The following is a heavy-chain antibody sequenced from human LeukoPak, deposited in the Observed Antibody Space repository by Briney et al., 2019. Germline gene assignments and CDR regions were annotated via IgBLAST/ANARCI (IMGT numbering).Heavy chain of an antibody. CDR2: ITSSGAAT. D-gene: IGHD3-22*01. CDR1: GFTFSSYA. J-gene: IGHJ4*02. V-gene: IGHV3-23*01. CDR3: AKDRPNYYGSNGHYYKLNGDC. Sequence: HPGGSLGLSCAASGFTFSSYAMSWVRQAPGKGLEWVSSITSSGAATYYADSVKGRFTISRDNSDNTLYLQMNSLRAEDTAVYYCAKDRPNYYGSNGHYYKLNGDCWGQGTLVTVSS.